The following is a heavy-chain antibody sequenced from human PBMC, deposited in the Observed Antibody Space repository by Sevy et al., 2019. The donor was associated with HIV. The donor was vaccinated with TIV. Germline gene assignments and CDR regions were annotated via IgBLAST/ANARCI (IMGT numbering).Heavy chain of an antibody. CDR1: GFTFNTYA. V-gene: IGHV3-23*01. CDR3: AKDRVSGSYYSGDFDY. Sequence: GGSLRLSCAASGFTFNTYAMTWVRQAPGKGLEWVSAISYSGSTTHYADSVKGRFTISRDNSKTTLYLQMNSLRAEDTAVYYCAKDRVSGSYYSGDFDYWGQGTLVTVSS. D-gene: IGHD3-10*01. CDR2: ISYSGSTT. J-gene: IGHJ4*02.